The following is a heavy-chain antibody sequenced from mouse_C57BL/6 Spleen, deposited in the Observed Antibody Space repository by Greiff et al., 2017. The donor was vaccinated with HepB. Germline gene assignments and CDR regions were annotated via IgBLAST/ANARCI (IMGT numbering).Heavy chain of an antibody. CDR3: ARLDYYGSSYEAMDY. J-gene: IGHJ4*01. V-gene: IGHV1-81*01. D-gene: IGHD1-1*01. Sequence: LVESGAELARPGASVKLSCKASGYTFTSYGISWVKQRTGQGLEWIGEIYPRSGNTYYNEKFKGKATLTADKSSSTAYMELRSLTSEDSAVYFCARLDYYGSSYEAMDYWGQGTSVTVSS. CDR1: GYTFTSYG. CDR2: IYPRSGNT.